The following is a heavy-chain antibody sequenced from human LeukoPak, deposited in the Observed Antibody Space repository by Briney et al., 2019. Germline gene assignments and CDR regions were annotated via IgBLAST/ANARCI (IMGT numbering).Heavy chain of an antibody. CDR3: ARDWGVAAAGNFDY. V-gene: IGHV6-1*01. CDR2: TYYRSKWYN. CDR1: GDSVSSNSAA. D-gene: IGHD6-13*01. Sequence: SQTLSLTCAISGDSVSSNSAAWNWIRQSPPRGLEWLGRTYYRSKWYNDYAVSVKSRITINPDTSKNQFSLQLNSVTPEDTAVYYCARDWGVAAAGNFDYWGQGTLVTVSS. J-gene: IGHJ4*02.